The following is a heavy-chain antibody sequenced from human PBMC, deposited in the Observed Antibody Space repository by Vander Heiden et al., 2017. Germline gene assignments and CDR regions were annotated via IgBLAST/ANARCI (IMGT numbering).Heavy chain of an antibody. Sequence: QVQLQQSGPGLVKPSQTLSLTCAISGSSISSKSAAWTWIRQSPSRGLEWLGRTYYRSKWYNDYAVSVKSRITIKPDTSKNQFSLQLNSVTPEDTAIYFCARVAVSAFNWFDPWGQGILVTVSS. V-gene: IGHV6-1*01. CDR3: ARVAVSAFNWFDP. CDR2: TYYRSKWYN. J-gene: IGHJ5*02. CDR1: GSSISSKSAA. D-gene: IGHD6-19*01.